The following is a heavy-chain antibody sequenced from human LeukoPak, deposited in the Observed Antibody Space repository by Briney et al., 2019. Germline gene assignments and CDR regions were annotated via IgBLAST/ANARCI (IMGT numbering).Heavy chain of an antibody. D-gene: IGHD5-18*01. J-gene: IGHJ6*03. Sequence: GESLRLSCAASGFTFDDYAMNWVRQVPGRGLEWVSGINWNGRITEYADSVKDRFTISRQTTKNSLYLYMNNLGGEDTALYFCARGSVQLWLRDTYYYMDVWGKGTTVTVSS. V-gene: IGHV3-20*04. CDR3: ARGSVQLWLRDTYYYMDV. CDR1: GFTFDDYA. CDR2: INWNGRIT.